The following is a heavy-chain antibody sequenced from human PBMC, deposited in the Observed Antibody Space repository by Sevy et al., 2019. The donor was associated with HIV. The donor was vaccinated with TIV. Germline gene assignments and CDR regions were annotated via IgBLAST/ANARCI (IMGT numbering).Heavy chain of an antibody. D-gene: IGHD3-22*01. CDR3: AKDLDYFDSSAGPSSLIYNYYYGLED. Sequence: GGSLRLSCAVSGITVSSNYMGWVRQAPGKGLQWVSGIFASSNTHFADSVKGRFSISRDNSKNTLSLQMNSLSAEDTAVYYCAKDLDYFDSSAGPSSLIYNYYYGLEDWGPGTTVTVSS. CDR2: IFASSNT. CDR1: GITVSSNY. V-gene: IGHV3-66*01. J-gene: IGHJ6*02.